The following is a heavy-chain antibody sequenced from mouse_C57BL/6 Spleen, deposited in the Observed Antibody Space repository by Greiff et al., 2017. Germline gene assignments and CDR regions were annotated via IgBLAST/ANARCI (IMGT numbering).Heavy chain of an antibody. Sequence: QVQLQQSGAELARPGASVKLSCKASGYTFTSYGISWVKQRTGQGLEWIGEIYPRSGNTYYNEKFKGKATLTADKSSSTAYMELRSLTSEDSAVYFCARGVYDGYPAWFAYWGQGTLVTVSA. V-gene: IGHV1-81*01. J-gene: IGHJ3*01. CDR1: GYTFTSYG. CDR3: ARGVYDGYPAWFAY. D-gene: IGHD2-3*01. CDR2: IYPRSGNT.